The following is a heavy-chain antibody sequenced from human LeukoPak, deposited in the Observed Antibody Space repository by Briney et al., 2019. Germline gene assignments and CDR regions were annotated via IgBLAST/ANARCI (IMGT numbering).Heavy chain of an antibody. J-gene: IGHJ5*02. CDR1: GFTFSSCD. V-gene: IGHV3-13*01. Sequence: PGGSLRLSCAASGFTFSSCDMHWVRQATGKGLEWVSAIGTAGDTYYPGSVKGRFTISRENAKNSLYLQMNSLRAEDTAVYYCARERSAAGIRWFDPWGQGTLVTVSS. D-gene: IGHD6-13*01. CDR3: ARERSAAGIRWFDP. CDR2: IGTAGDT.